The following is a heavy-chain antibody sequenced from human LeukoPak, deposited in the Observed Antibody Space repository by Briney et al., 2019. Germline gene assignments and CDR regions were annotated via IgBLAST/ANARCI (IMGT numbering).Heavy chain of an antibody. Sequence: PGGSLRLSCAASGFTVSSYEMNRVRQAPGKGLEWVSYISSSGSTIYYADSVKGRFTISRDNAKNSLYLQMNSLRAEDTAVYYCASAGWFGEGYFDYWGQGTLVTVSS. J-gene: IGHJ4*02. V-gene: IGHV3-48*03. D-gene: IGHD3-10*01. CDR1: GFTVSSYE. CDR3: ASAGWFGEGYFDY. CDR2: ISSSGSTI.